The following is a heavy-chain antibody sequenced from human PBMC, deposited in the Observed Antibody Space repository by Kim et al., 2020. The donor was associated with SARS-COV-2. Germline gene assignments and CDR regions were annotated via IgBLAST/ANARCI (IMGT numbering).Heavy chain of an antibody. Sequence: ASVKVSCKASGYTFTGYYMHWVRQAPGQGLEWMGRINPNSGGTNYAQKFQGRVTMTRDTSISTAYMELSRLRSDDTAVYYCARDWEINLSGSYFDWFDPWGQGTLVTVSS. CDR3: ARDWEINLSGSYFDWFDP. V-gene: IGHV1-2*06. CDR2: INPNSGGT. CDR1: GYTFTGYY. J-gene: IGHJ5*02. D-gene: IGHD1-26*01.